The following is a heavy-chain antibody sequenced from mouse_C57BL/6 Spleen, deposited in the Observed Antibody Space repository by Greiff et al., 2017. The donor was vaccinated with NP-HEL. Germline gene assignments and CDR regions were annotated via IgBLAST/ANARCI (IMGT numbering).Heavy chain of an antibody. J-gene: IGHJ2*01. Sequence: QVQLQQPGAELVRPGTSGKLSCKASGYTFTSYWMHWVKQRPGQGLEWIGVIDPSDSYTNYNQKFKGKATLTVDTSSSTAYMQLSSLTSEDSAVYYCARGKLRSSGYAFDDWGQGTTLTVSS. CDR3: ARGKLRSSGYAFDD. CDR2: IDPSDSYT. V-gene: IGHV1-59*01. CDR1: GYTFTSYW. D-gene: IGHD3-2*02.